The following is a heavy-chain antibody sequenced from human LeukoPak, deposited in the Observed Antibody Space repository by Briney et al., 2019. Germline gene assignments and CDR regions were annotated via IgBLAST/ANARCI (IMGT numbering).Heavy chain of an antibody. CDR3: AKERSTVTTGLDY. D-gene: IGHD4-17*01. V-gene: IGHV3-21*04. J-gene: IGHJ4*02. CDR1: GFTFSSYG. CDR2: ISSGSSYI. Sequence: GGSLRLSCKASGFTFSSYGMNWVRQAPGKGLEWVSSISSGSSYIYYADSVKGRFTISRDNSKNMLYLQMNSLRAEDTAVYYCAKERSTVTTGLDYWGQGTLVTVSS.